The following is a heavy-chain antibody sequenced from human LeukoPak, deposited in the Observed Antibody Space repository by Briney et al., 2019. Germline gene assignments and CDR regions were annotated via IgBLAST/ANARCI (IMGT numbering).Heavy chain of an antibody. CDR2: IYHSGST. Sequence: NPSETLSLTCAVSGGSISSSNWWSWVRQPPGKGLEWIGEIYHSGSTNYNPSLKSRVTISVDKSKNQFSLKLSSVTAADTAVYYCARATLDYDFWSGYHHFDYWGQGTLVTVSS. CDR3: ARATLDYDFWSGYHHFDY. J-gene: IGHJ4*02. D-gene: IGHD3-3*01. CDR1: GGSISSSNW. V-gene: IGHV4-4*02.